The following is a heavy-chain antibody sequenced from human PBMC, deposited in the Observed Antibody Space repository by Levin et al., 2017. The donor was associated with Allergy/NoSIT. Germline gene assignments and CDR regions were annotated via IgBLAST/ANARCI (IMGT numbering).Heavy chain of an antibody. CDR1: GFTFSSYS. J-gene: IGHJ6*02. D-gene: IGHD3-3*01. Sequence: TGGSLRLSCAASGFTFSSYSMHWVRQAPGKGLEWVALIWYDGRNKYYADSVQGRFTISRDNSKNTLYLQMNTLRAEDTAVYYCARDFWKGMDVWGQGTTVTVSS. CDR2: IWYDGRNK. V-gene: IGHV3-33*01. CDR3: ARDFWKGMDV.